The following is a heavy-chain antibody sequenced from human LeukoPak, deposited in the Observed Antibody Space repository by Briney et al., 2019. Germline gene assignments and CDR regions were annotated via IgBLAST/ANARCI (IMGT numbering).Heavy chain of an antibody. Sequence: GGSLRLSCAASGFTFYDYAMHWVRQAPGKGLEWVSGISWNSGSIGYADSVKGRFTISRDNAKNSLYLQMNSLRAEDTAFYYCAKDMAYGSGTHHDSGMDLRGQATTVTVS. J-gene: IGHJ6*02. CDR2: ISWNSGSI. V-gene: IGHV3-9*01. CDR3: AKDMAYGSGTHHDSGMDL. CDR1: GFTFYDYA. D-gene: IGHD3-10*01.